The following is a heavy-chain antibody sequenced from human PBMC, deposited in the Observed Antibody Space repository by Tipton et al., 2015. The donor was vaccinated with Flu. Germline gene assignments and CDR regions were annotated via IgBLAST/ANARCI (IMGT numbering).Heavy chain of an antibody. CDR2: ISSSSSYI. V-gene: IGHV3-21*01. CDR3: ARDSSLEWLLLPTYYYYGMDV. D-gene: IGHD3-3*01. Sequence: SLRLSCAASGFTFSSYSMNWVRQAPGKGLEWVSSISSSSSYIYYADSVKGRFTISRDNAKNSLYLQMNSLRAEDTAVYYCARDSSLEWLLLPTYYYYGMDVWGQGTTVTVSS. J-gene: IGHJ6*02. CDR1: GFTFSSYS.